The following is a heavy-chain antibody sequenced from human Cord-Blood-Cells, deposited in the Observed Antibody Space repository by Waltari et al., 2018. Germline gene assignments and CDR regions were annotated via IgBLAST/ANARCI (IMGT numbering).Heavy chain of an antibody. CDR1: GFTFCRYC. Sequence: QVQLVESGGGVVQPGGSLRLSCAAYGFTFCRYCMNWVRPAPCQGLEWVALIRYDGSNKYYADSVKGRFTISRDNSKNTLYLQMNSLRAEDTAVYYCAKDPGGGYSGYGQGGFDYWGQGTLVTVSS. CDR2: IRYDGSNK. J-gene: IGHJ4*02. D-gene: IGHD5-12*01. V-gene: IGHV3-30*02. CDR3: AKDPGGGYSGYGQGGFDY.